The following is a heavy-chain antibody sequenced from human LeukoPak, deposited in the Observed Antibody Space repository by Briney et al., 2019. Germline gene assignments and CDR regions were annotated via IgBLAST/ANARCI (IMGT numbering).Heavy chain of an antibody. J-gene: IGHJ4*02. Sequence: PGGSLRLSCPASGFSFSSYSMSWVRHAPGRGLEWVSSISAGGSDTYYADSVKGRFTFSRDNSKNTLYLQMNSLRAEDTAIYYCAKNGYSASWYLIFDYWGQGTLVTVSS. V-gene: IGHV3-23*01. CDR2: ISAGGSDT. CDR3: AKNGYSASWYLIFDY. D-gene: IGHD6-13*01. CDR1: GFSFSSYS.